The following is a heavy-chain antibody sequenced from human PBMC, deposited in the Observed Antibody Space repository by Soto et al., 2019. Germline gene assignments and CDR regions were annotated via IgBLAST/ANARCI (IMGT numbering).Heavy chain of an antibody. V-gene: IGHV4-4*07. CDR3: ARAPYYGSGSYYNDDAFDI. CDR2: IYTSGST. D-gene: IGHD3-10*01. J-gene: IGHJ3*02. CDR1: GGSISSYY. Sequence: PSETLSLTCTVSGGSISSYYWSWIRQPAGKGLEWIGRIYTSGSTNYNPSLKSRVTMSVDTSKNQFSLKLSSVTAADTAVYYCARAPYYGSGSYYNDDAFDIWGQGKMVTVSS.